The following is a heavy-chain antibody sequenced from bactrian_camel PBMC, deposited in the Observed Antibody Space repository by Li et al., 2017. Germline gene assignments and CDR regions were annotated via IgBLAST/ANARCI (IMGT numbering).Heavy chain of an antibody. V-gene: IGHV3S53*01. CDR2: IEGDGTT. D-gene: IGHD1*01. J-gene: IGHJ4*01. Sequence: QLVESGGGSVQAGGSLRLSCVWSPRAYGTWCMYWFRQTPRKYREGVASIEGDGTTKYADFVKGRFTISKDGAKNIIALQMDSLKPEDTATYYCAADLVTDEPSLVEREYYYWGQWTQVTVS. CDR3: AADLVTDEPSLVEREYYY. CDR1: PRAYGTWC.